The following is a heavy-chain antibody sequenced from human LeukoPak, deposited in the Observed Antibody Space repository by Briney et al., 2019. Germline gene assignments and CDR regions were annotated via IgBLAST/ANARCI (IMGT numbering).Heavy chain of an antibody. CDR3: ARVPYLGSSGYLLHEYYFDY. Sequence: SVKVSCKASGYTFTSYGISWVRQAPGQGLEWMGGIIPIFGTANYAQKFQGRVTITTDESTSTAYMELSSLRSEDTAVYYCARVPYLGSSGYLLHEYYFDYWGQGTLVTVSS. CDR1: GYTFTSYG. J-gene: IGHJ4*02. CDR2: IIPIFGTA. V-gene: IGHV1-69*05. D-gene: IGHD3-22*01.